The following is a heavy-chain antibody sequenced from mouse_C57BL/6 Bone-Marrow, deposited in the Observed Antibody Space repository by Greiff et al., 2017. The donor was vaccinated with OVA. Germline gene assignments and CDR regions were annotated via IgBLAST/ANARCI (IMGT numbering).Heavy chain of an antibody. CDR2: IYPRSGNT. J-gene: IGHJ2*01. CDR3: ARGRTYDYPYYFDY. D-gene: IGHD2-4*01. CDR1: GYTFTSYG. Sequence: VQLQQPGAELARPGASVKLSCKASGYTFTSYGISWVKQRTGQGLEWIGEIYPRSGNTYYNEKFKGKATLTADKSSSTAYMELRSLTSEDSAVYFCARGRTYDYPYYFDYWGQGTTLTVSS. V-gene: IGHV1-81*01.